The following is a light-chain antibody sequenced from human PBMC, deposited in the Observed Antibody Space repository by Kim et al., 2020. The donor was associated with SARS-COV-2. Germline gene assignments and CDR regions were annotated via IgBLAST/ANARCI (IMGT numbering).Light chain of an antibody. V-gene: IGLV2-23*02. J-gene: IGLJ3*02. CDR3: CSYAGGATGV. Sequence: GPTITISWTGTSSDVGCYDRVSWYQQHPGKAPKLIIYEVDKRPSGDSIRFSGSKSGNTASLTISGLQAEDEADYYCCSYAGGATGVFGGGTKVTVL. CDR2: EVD. CDR1: SSDVGCYDR.